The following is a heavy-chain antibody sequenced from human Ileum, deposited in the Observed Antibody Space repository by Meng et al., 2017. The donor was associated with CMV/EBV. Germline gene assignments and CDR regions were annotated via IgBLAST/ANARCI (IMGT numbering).Heavy chain of an antibody. J-gene: IGHJ4*02. Sequence: ASGFTFSNYVMHWVRQAPGKGLEWVAIIWYYGTNIYYADSVKGRFTISKDNSKSTLYLQMNSLRTEDTAMYYCARLSRGVVAPFAYWGQGTLVTVSS. CDR3: ARLSRGVVAPFAY. D-gene: IGHD3-16*02. CDR1: GFTFSNYV. V-gene: IGHV3-33*01. CDR2: IWYYGTNI.